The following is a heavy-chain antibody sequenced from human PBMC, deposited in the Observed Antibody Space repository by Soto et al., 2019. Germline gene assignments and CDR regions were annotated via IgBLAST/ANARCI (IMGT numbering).Heavy chain of an antibody. CDR2: ISSSSSYI. CDR1: GFTFSSYS. J-gene: IGHJ5*02. CDR3: ARDSGNYGSGSYYKPFDP. D-gene: IGHD3-10*01. Sequence: EVQLVESGGGLVKPGGSLRLXXAASGFTFSSYSMNWVRQAPGKGLEWVSSISSSSSYIYYADSVKGRFTISRDNAKNSLYLQMNSLRAEDTAVYYCARDSGNYGSGSYYKPFDPWGQGTLVTVSS. V-gene: IGHV3-21*01.